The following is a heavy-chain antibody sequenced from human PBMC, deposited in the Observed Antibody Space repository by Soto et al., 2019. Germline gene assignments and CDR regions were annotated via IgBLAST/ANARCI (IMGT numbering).Heavy chain of an antibody. CDR3: ASNLRFIAAAGLLFYCYDDHGIEL. D-gene: IGHD6-13*01. V-gene: IGHV1-69*06. CDR2: IIPIFGTA. CDR1: GGTFSSYA. Sequence: SVRVSCKASGGTFSSYAISWVRQAPGQGLEWMGGIIPIFGTANYAQKFQGRVTITADKSTSTAYMELSSLRSEDTAVYYCASNLRFIAAAGLLFYCYDDHGIELWGQGTRFTVYS. J-gene: IGHJ6*02.